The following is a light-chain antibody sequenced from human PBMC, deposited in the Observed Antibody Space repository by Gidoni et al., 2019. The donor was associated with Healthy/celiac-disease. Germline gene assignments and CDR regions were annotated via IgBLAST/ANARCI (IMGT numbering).Light chain of an antibody. V-gene: IGKV3-11*01. CDR1: QSVSSY. CDR3: QQRSNWPPVLT. CDR2: DAS. Sequence: EIVLTQSPATLSLSPGERATLSCRASQSVSSYLAWYQQKPGQAPRLLIYDASNSATGIPARFSGSGSGTDFTLTISSIEPEDFAVYYCQQRSNWPPVLTFGGGTKVEIK. J-gene: IGKJ4*01.